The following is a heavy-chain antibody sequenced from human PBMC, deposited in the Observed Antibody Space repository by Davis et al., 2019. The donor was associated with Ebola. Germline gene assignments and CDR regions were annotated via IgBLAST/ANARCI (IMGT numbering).Heavy chain of an antibody. J-gene: IGHJ5*02. CDR1: GGSIRNYY. CDR3: ARADYDFWSGYTTSNWFDP. Sequence: SETLSLTCSVSGGSIRNYYWSWIRQSPGKGLEWIGYMYHSGTGNYNPSLKSRVTISIDASKKQLSLKLSSVTPADTAVYYCARADYDFWSGYTTSNWFDPWAREPWSPSPQ. D-gene: IGHD3-3*01. CDR2: MYHSGTG. V-gene: IGHV4-59*01.